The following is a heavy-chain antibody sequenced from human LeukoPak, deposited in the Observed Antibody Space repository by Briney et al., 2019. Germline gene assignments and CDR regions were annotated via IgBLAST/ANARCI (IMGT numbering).Heavy chain of an antibody. J-gene: IGHJ4*02. D-gene: IGHD5-24*01. Sequence: SETLSLTCTVYGGSCDDYYCSWLRQPPGKGLEWIGEIHPSGIFYYNSSLLSRVTISIDTSKSQFSLRLTSVTAADTAFYYCARGRDRSKAGDHWGQGSLVTVSS. CDR1: GGSCDDYY. CDR2: IHPSGIF. CDR3: ARGRDRSKAGDH. V-gene: IGHV4-34*01.